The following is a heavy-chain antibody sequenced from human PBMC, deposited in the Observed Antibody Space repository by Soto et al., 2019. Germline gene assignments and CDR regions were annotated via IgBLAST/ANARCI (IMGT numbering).Heavy chain of an antibody. V-gene: IGHV4-59*01. CDR3: ARIGYCSGGSCYGGDAFDI. CDR1: GGSISSYY. CDR2: IYYSGST. J-gene: IGHJ3*02. Sequence: QVQLQESGPGLVKPSETLSLTCTVSGGSISSYYWSWIRQPPGKGLEWIGYIYYSGSTNYNPSLKSRVTLSVDTSKNQFSLKLSSVTAADTAVYYCARIGYCSGGSCYGGDAFDIWGQGTMVTVSS. D-gene: IGHD2-15*01.